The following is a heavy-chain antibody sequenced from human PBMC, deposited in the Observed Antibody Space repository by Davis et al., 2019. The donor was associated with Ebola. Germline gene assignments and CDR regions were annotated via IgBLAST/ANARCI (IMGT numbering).Heavy chain of an antibody. CDR1: GFTFSLYG. V-gene: IGHV3-30*02. Sequence: GESLKISCAASGFTFSLYGMHWVRQAPGKGLEWVAFIRRDGSNKYYADSVKGRFTISRDNSKNTLYLQMNSLRAEDTALYYCTKDKTMATQYWYFDLWGRGTLVSVSS. J-gene: IGHJ2*01. CDR3: TKDKTMATQYWYFDL. CDR2: IRRDGSNK. D-gene: IGHD4/OR15-4a*01.